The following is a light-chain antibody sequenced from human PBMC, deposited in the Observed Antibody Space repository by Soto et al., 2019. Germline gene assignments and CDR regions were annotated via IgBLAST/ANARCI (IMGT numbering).Light chain of an antibody. Sequence: EIVLTQSPGTLSLSPGERATLSCRASQSVSSSYLAWYQQKHGQAPRLLIYGASSRATGIPDRFSGSGSGTDFTLTISRLEPEDFAVYYCQQYGSSSLTFGGGTKGDI. CDR1: QSVSSSY. J-gene: IGKJ4*01. CDR3: QQYGSSSLT. V-gene: IGKV3-20*01. CDR2: GAS.